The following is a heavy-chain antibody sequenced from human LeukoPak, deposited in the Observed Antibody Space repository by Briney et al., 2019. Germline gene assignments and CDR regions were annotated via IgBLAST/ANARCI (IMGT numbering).Heavy chain of an antibody. Sequence: SETLSLTCTVSGGSICSANFYWNWIRQHPHPGKGLEWIGSIYFNGNTLYNPSLKSRLTISIDTSKNQFSLKLTSLTAADTAMYYCARDRDGANSNWFDPWGQGTLVTVSS. CDR1: GGSICSANFY. CDR3: ARDRDGANSNWFDP. J-gene: IGHJ5*02. CDR2: IYFNGNT. V-gene: IGHV4-31*03. D-gene: IGHD7-27*01.